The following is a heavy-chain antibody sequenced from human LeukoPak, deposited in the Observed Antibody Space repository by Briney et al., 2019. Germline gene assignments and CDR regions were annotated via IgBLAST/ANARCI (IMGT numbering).Heavy chain of an antibody. D-gene: IGHD2-2*02. Sequence: GGSLRLSRAASGFTFSTYSMNWVRQAPGKGLEWVSSISSSSSYIYYADSVKGRFTISRDNAKNSLYLQMNSLRAEDTAVYYCARGPQYCSSTSCYMGPFDIWGQGTMVAVSS. J-gene: IGHJ3*02. CDR1: GFTFSTYS. CDR2: ISSSSSYI. V-gene: IGHV3-21*01. CDR3: ARGPQYCSSTSCYMGPFDI.